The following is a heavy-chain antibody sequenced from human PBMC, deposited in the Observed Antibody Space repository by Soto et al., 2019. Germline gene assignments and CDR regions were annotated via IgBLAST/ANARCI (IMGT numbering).Heavy chain of an antibody. J-gene: IGHJ6*02. CDR2: IIPIFGTA. V-gene: IGHV1-69*13. D-gene: IGHD3-10*01. CDR1: GGTFSSYA. CDR3: ARDYYGSGSPFYYYYYGMDV. Sequence: SVKVSCKASGGTFSSYAISWVRQTPGQGLEWMGGIIPIFGTANYAQKFQGRVTITADESTSTAYMELSSLRSEDTAVYYCARDYYGSGSPFYYYYYGMDVWGQGTTVTVSS.